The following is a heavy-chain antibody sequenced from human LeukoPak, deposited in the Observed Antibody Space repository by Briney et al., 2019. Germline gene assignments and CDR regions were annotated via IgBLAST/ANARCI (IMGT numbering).Heavy chain of an antibody. CDR2: IRFDGSNK. CDR1: GFTFSSYG. V-gene: IGHV3-30*02. D-gene: IGHD2-2*01. J-gene: IGHJ3*02. Sequence: GRSLRLSCAASGFTFSSYGMHWVRQAPGKGLEWVAFIRFDGSNKYYADSVKGRFTISRDNSKNTLYLQMNSLRAEDTAVYYCARDSPSSVVVPAALRSAFDIWGQGTMVTVSS. CDR3: ARDSPSSVVVPAALRSAFDI.